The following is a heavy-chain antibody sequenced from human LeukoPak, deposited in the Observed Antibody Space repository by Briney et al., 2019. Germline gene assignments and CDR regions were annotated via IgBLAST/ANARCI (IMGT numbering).Heavy chain of an antibody. CDR2: IGHSGST. D-gene: IGHD7-27*01. CDR3: TRTSPGVPLDV. J-gene: IGHJ4*02. CDR1: GVSFTGYY. V-gene: IGHV4-34*01. Sequence: SETLSLTCVISGVSFTGYYWSWIRQPPGKGPEWIGEIGHSGSTSYNPSLKSRVTISLDTSKRQLSLKLTSATTADTAVYYCTRTSPGVPLDVCGQGSLVTVSS.